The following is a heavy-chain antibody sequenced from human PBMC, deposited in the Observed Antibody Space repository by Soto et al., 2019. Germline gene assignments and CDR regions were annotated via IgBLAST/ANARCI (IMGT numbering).Heavy chain of an antibody. CDR2: IYYSGST. CDR1: GGSISSSSYY. J-gene: IGHJ3*02. Sequence: SETLSLTCTVSGGSISSSSYYWGWIRQPPGKGLEWIGSIYYSGSTYYNPSLKRRVTISVDTSKNQFSLKLSSVTAADTAVYYCARPVLNYYDSSGYGAFDIWGQGTMVTVSS. CDR3: ARPVLNYYDSSGYGAFDI. D-gene: IGHD3-22*01. V-gene: IGHV4-39*01.